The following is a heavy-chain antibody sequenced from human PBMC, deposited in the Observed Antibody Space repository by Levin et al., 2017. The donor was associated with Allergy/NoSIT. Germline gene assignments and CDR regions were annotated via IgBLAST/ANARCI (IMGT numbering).Heavy chain of an antibody. CDR2: IKPDGSDK. D-gene: IGHD1-14*01. Sequence: LPGGSLRLSCAASGFTFSSFWMSWVRQAPGKGLEWVANIKPDGSDKHYADSVKGRFTISRDDAKSSLYLQMNNLRAEDTAVYYCARDFDGRDYWGQGTLVTVS. J-gene: IGHJ4*02. CDR1: GFTFSSFW. CDR3: ARDFDGRDY. V-gene: IGHV3-7*04.